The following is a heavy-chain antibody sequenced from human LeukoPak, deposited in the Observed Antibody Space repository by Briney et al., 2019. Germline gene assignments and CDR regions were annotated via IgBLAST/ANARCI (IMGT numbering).Heavy chain of an antibody. CDR3: TRDLIFGAPRGCGY. V-gene: IGHV3-49*04. CDR2: IRSKAYGGTT. D-gene: IGHD3-3*02. CDR1: GFTFGDYA. Sequence: GGSLRLSCTASGFTFGDYAMSWVRQAPGKGLEWVGFIRSKAYGGTTEYAASVKGRFTISRDDSKSIAYLQMNSLKTEDTAVYYCTRDLIFGAPRGCGYWGQGTLVTVSS. J-gene: IGHJ4*02.